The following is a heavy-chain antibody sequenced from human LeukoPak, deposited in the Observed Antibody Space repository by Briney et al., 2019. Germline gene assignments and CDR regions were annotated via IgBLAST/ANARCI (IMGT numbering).Heavy chain of an antibody. J-gene: IGHJ6*03. Sequence: SETLSLTCTVSGGSISSYYWSWIRQPPGKGLEWIGYIYYSGSTNYNPSLKSRVTISVDTSKNQFSLKLSSVTAADTAVYYCARGSHYYYYQCVWGKGTTVTVSS. V-gene: IGHV4-59*01. CDR1: GGSISSYY. CDR2: IYYSGST. D-gene: IGHD2-15*01. CDR3: ARGSHYYYYQCV.